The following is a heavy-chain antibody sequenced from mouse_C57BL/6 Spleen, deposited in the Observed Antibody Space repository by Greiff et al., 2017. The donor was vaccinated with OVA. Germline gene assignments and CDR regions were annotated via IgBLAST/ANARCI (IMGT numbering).Heavy chain of an antibody. D-gene: IGHD1-1*01. CDR2: INPNNGGT. Sequence: EVQLQQSGPELVKPGASVKIPCKASGYTFTDYNMDWVKQSHGKSLEWIGDINPNNGGTIYNQKFKGKATLTVDKSSSTAYMELRSLTSEDTAVYYCARGGITTVVAEGYFDVWGTGTTVTVSS. CDR1: GYTFTDYN. CDR3: ARGGITTVVAEGYFDV. J-gene: IGHJ1*03. V-gene: IGHV1-18*01.